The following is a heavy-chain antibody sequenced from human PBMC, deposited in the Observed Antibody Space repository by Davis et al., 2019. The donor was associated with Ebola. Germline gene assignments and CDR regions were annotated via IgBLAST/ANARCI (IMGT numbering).Heavy chain of an antibody. J-gene: IGHJ3*02. D-gene: IGHD5-24*01. CDR3: AREMATTNDAFDI. Sequence: GESLKISCAASGFTFSSYAMHWVRQAPGKGLEWVAVISYDGSNQYYADSVKGRFTISRDNAKNSLYLQMSSLRAEDTAVYYCAREMATTNDAFDIWGQGTMVSVSS. CDR2: ISYDGSNQ. CDR1: GFTFSSYA. V-gene: IGHV3-30-3*01.